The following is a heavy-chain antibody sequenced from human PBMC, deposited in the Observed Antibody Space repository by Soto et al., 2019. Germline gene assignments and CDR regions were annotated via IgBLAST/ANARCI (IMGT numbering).Heavy chain of an antibody. CDR1: AFTFSSYA. D-gene: IGHD2-15*01. CDR2: ISGRGLST. Sequence: LRLSCAASAFTFSSYAMSWVRQAPGKGLEWVSTISGRGLSTYYADSVKGRFTISRDNSENTLYLQMRSLRAEDTAVYYCAREGDIVVVVAATTSPLDYWGQGTLVTVSS. J-gene: IGHJ4*02. V-gene: IGHV3-23*01. CDR3: AREGDIVVVVAATTSPLDY.